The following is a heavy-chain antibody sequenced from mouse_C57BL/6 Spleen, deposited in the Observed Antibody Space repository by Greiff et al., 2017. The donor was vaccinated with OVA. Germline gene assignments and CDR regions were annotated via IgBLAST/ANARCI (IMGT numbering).Heavy chain of an antibody. CDR1: GFNIKDDY. CDR2: IDPENGDT. Sequence: EVQLQQSGAELVRPGASVKLSCTASGFNIKDDYMHWVKQRPEQGLEWIGWIDPENGDTEYASKFQGKATITADTSSNTAYLQLSSLTSEDTAVYYCTFYGYDRWFAYWGQGTLVTVSA. D-gene: IGHD2-2*01. CDR3: TFYGYDRWFAY. V-gene: IGHV14-4*01. J-gene: IGHJ3*01.